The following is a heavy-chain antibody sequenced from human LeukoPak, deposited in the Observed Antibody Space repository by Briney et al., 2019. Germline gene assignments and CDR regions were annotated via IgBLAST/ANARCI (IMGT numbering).Heavy chain of an antibody. D-gene: IGHD3-3*01. CDR2: IYYSGST. J-gene: IGHJ4*02. CDR1: GGSISSYY. V-gene: IGHV4-59*08. Sequence: TSETLSLTCTVSGGSISSYYWSWIRQPPGKGLEWIGYIYYSGSTNYNPSLKSRVTISVDTSKNQFSLKLSSVTAADTAVYYCARQDGGDYDFWSGYYSAYYFDYWGQGTLVTVSS. CDR3: ARQDGGDYDFWSGYYSAYYFDY.